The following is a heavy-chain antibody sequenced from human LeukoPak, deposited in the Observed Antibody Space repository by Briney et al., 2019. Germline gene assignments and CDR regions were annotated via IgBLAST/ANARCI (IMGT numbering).Heavy chain of an antibody. CDR1: GYTLTKYY. D-gene: IGHD3-3*01. CDR2: INPSGGST. Sequence: GASVNDSFQCSGYTLTKYYMHWVGQPPTQGLEWMGIINPSGGSTSYAQKFQGRVTMTRDTSTSTVYMELSSLRSEDTAVYYCARADYTTWGQGTLVTVSS. CDR3: ARADYTT. J-gene: IGHJ4*02. V-gene: IGHV1-46*01.